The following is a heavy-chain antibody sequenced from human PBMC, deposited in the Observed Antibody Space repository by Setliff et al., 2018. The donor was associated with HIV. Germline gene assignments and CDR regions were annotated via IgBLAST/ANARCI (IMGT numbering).Heavy chain of an antibody. D-gene: IGHD1-26*01. J-gene: IGHJ4*02. CDR2: ISPDGSAT. V-gene: IGHV3-7*01. CDR3: ARWGSGSYERVFDY. Sequence: LRLSCAASGFTFSSAWMGWVRQAPAKGLEWVANISPDGSATYYVDSVKGRFTISRDNAKNSLYLQMNSLRVGDTAVYFCARWGSGSYERVFDYWGQGMLVTVSS. CDR1: GFTFSSAW.